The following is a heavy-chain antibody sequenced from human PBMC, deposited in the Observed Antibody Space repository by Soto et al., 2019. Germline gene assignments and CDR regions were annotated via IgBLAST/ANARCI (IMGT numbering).Heavy chain of an antibody. Sequence: QVQLQQWGAVLLKPSETLSLTCAVSGGSFSGNYWSWIRQPPGKGLEWIGEINRGGSTNYNPSLKSRXXIXAXXSKNQFSLKVSSVTAADTAVYYCARGYGSGSYYAYWGRGTLVTVSS. CDR3: ARGYGSGSYYAY. CDR1: GGSFSGNY. CDR2: INRGGST. J-gene: IGHJ4*02. D-gene: IGHD3-10*01. V-gene: IGHV4-34*01.